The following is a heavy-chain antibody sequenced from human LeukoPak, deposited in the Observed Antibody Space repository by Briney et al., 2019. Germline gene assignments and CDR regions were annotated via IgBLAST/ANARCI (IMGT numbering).Heavy chain of an antibody. D-gene: IGHD6-6*01. Sequence: SVTVSCKASGGTFSSYAVSWVRQAPGQGLEWMGGIIPIFGTANYAQKFQGRVTMTRDTSTSTVYMELSSLRSDDTAVYYCARTAARRFDYWGQGTLVTVSS. V-gene: IGHV1-69*05. CDR1: GGTFSSYA. CDR2: IIPIFGTA. CDR3: ARTAARRFDY. J-gene: IGHJ4*02.